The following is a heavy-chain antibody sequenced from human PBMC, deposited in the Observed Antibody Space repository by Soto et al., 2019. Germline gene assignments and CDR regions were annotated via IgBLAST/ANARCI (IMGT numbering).Heavy chain of an antibody. Sequence: ASVKVSCKASGYTFTSYGISWVRQAPGQGLEWMGWISAYNGNTNYAQKLQGRVTMTTDTSTSTAYMELRSLRSDDTAVYYCARANHYDFWSGYYNYYYYMDVWGKGTTVTVSS. CDR1: GYTFTSYG. D-gene: IGHD3-3*01. CDR2: ISAYNGNT. V-gene: IGHV1-18*01. CDR3: ARANHYDFWSGYYNYYYYMDV. J-gene: IGHJ6*03.